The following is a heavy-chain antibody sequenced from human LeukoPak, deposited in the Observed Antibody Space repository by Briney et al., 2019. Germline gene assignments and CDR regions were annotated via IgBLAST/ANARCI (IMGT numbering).Heavy chain of an antibody. Sequence: GGSLRLSCAASGFTVSSNYMSWVRQAPGKGLEWVSVIYTGGSTYYADSVKGRFTISRDNSKNTLYLQMNSLRAEDTAVYYCAKSGGYFDWTPYFDYWGQGTLVTVSS. J-gene: IGHJ4*02. CDR1: GFTVSSNY. CDR3: AKSGGYFDWTPYFDY. V-gene: IGHV3-53*01. D-gene: IGHD3-9*01. CDR2: IYTGGST.